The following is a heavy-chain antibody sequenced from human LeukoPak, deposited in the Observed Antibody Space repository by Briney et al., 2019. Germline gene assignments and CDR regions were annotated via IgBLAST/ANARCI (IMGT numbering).Heavy chain of an antibody. D-gene: IGHD2-15*01. CDR2: FNHSGST. CDR3: ASPGYCSGGSCRKPFDY. V-gene: IGHV4-34*01. Sequence: PSETLSLTCAVYGGSFRGYYWSWIRQPPGKGLEWMGEFNHSGSTNYNPSLKSRVTISVDTSKNQFSLKLSSVTAADTAVYYCASPGYCSGGSCRKPFDYWGQGTLVTVSS. CDR1: GGSFRGYY. J-gene: IGHJ4*02.